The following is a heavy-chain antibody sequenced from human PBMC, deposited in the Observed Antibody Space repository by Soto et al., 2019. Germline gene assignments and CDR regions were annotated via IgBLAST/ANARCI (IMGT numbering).Heavy chain of an antibody. CDR3: ANAYCSSTSCRAEYFQH. CDR2: ISGRGGNS. J-gene: IGHJ1*01. CDR1: GFTFSSYA. D-gene: IGHD2-2*01. V-gene: IGHV3-23*01. Sequence: EVQLLESGGGLVQPGGSLRLSCAASGFTFSSYAMSWVRQAPGKGLEWVSAISGRGGNSYYADSEKGRFTISRDNSKNTLYLQMNSLRAEDTAVYYCANAYCSSTSCRAEYFQHWGQGTLVTVSS.